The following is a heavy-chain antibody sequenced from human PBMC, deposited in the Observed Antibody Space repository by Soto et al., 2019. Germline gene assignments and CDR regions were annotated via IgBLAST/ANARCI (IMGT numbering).Heavy chain of an antibody. CDR2: IIPIVGTA. J-gene: IGHJ4*02. V-gene: IGHV1-69*12. CDR3: ASHYDSSGYYYRGLDY. D-gene: IGHD3-22*01. Sequence: QVQLVQSGAEVKKPGSSVKVSCKASGGTFSSYAISWVRQAPGQGLEWMGGIIPIVGTADYAQKFQGRVTITADESTSTGNMELSSLRSEYTAVYYCASHYDSSGYYYRGLDYWGQGTLVTVSS. CDR1: GGTFSSYA.